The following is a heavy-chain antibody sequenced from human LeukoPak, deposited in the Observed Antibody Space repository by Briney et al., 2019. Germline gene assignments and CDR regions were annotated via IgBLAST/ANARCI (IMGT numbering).Heavy chain of an antibody. CDR3: AKGGSNYFAF. J-gene: IGHJ4*02. D-gene: IGHD5-12*01. Sequence: GGSLRLSCEAPGFTFSNFWMSWVRQTPGKGLEWVANVHQDGGERHYVASVKGRFTISRDSTKNSVYLEMNSLRAEDTAVYYCAKGGSNYFAFGGQGTLVTVSS. CDR2: VHQDGGER. CDR1: GFTFSNFW. V-gene: IGHV3-7*05.